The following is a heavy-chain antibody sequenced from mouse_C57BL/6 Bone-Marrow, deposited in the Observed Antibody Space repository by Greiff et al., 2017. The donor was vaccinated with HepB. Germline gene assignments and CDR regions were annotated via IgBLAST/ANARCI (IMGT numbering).Heavy chain of an antibody. Sequence: VQLQQSGAELARPGASVKLSCKASGYTFTSYGISWVKQRTGQGLEWIGEIYPRSGNTYYNEKFKGKATLTADKSSSTAYMELRSLTSEDSAVYFRARTAGDGYFYLDYWGQGTTLTVSS. J-gene: IGHJ2*01. CDR3: ARTAGDGYFYLDY. CDR1: GYTFTSYG. D-gene: IGHD2-3*01. V-gene: IGHV1-81*01. CDR2: IYPRSGNT.